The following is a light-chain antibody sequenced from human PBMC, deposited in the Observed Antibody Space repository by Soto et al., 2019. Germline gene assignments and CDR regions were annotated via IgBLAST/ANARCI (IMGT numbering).Light chain of an antibody. CDR2: AAS. J-gene: IGKJ1*01. V-gene: IGKV1-39*01. CDR3: QQSYSTPQA. Sequence: DIQMTQSPSSLSASVGDRVTITCRASQSISSYLNWYQQKPGKAPKLLIYAASSLQSGVPTRFSGSGSGTDFTLTISSLQPEDFATYDGQQSYSTPQAFGQVTKVEI. CDR1: QSISSY.